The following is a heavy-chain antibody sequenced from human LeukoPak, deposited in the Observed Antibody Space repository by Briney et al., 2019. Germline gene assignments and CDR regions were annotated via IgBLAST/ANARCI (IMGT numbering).Heavy chain of an antibody. CDR1: GFTFSSYS. D-gene: IGHD2-2*01. Sequence: TGGSLRLSCAASGFTFSSYSINWVRQAPGKGLEWVSSISTSSSYIYYADSVKGRFTISRDNAKNSLYLQMNSLRAEDTAVYYCARDLAGYCSSTSCSDVWGKGTTVTVSS. J-gene: IGHJ6*04. V-gene: IGHV3-21*01. CDR3: ARDLAGYCSSTSCSDV. CDR2: ISTSSSYI.